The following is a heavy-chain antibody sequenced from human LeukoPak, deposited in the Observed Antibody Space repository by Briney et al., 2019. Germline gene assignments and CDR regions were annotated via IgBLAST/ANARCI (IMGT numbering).Heavy chain of an antibody. J-gene: IGHJ4*02. D-gene: IGHD4-17*01. V-gene: IGHV3-23*01. CDR2: ISGSGSGGST. CDR1: GFTFSSSA. CDR3: AKDRVYDYGDDGNYFDY. Sequence: PGGSLRLSCAASGFTFSSSAMSWVRQAPGKGLEWVSSISGSGSGGSTYYADSVKGRFTISRDNSKNTLYLQMNSLRAEDTAVYYCAKDRVYDYGDDGNYFDYWGQGTLVTVSS.